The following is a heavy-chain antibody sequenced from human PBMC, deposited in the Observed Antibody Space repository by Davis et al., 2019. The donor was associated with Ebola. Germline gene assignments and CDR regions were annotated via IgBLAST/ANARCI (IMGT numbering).Heavy chain of an antibody. V-gene: IGHV3-21*04. CDR1: GFTISSYS. J-gene: IGHJ6*03. CDR2: ISSSSSYI. CDR3: AKLATYYYDSSGSHMDV. D-gene: IGHD3-22*01. Sequence: PSGSLRLSCAASGFTISSYSMNWVRQAPGKGLEWVSSISSSSSYIYYADSVKGRFIISRDNAKNSLSLQMNSLRAEDTAVYYCAKLATYYYDSSGSHMDVWGKGTTVTVSS.